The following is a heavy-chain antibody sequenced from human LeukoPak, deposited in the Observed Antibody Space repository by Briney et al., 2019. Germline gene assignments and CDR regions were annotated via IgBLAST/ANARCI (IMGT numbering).Heavy chain of an antibody. Sequence: GGSLRLSCAASGFTFSSYSMNWVRQAPGKGLEWVSYISSSSSTIYYADSVKGRFTISRDNAKNLLYLQMNSLRDEDTAVYYCARDSGLGAHIWGQGTMVTVSS. CDR1: GFTFSSYS. J-gene: IGHJ3*02. CDR2: ISSSSSTI. D-gene: IGHD1-26*01. CDR3: ARDSGLGAHI. V-gene: IGHV3-48*02.